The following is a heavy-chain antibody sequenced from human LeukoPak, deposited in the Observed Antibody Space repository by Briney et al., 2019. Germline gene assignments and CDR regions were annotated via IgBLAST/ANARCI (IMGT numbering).Heavy chain of an antibody. V-gene: IGHV3-74*01. Sequence: PGGSLRLSCAASGITFGNNWMHWVRQAPGKGLVWVSRITSDGSSTTYADSVKGRFTISRDNAKNTVYLQMNSLRAEDTAVYYCARTREYYFDYWGQGTLVTVSS. CDR1: GITFGNNW. D-gene: IGHD5-24*01. CDR3: ARTREYYFDY. CDR2: ITSDGSST. J-gene: IGHJ4*02.